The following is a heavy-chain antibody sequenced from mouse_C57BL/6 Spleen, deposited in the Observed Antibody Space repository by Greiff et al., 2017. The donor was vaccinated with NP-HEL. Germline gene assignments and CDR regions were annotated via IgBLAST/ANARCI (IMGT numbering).Heavy chain of an antibody. D-gene: IGHD2-1*01. V-gene: IGHV1-64*01. CDR2: IHPNSGST. CDR3: ARIYYGNSFGYAMDY. J-gene: IGHJ4*01. CDR1: GYTFTSYW. Sequence: QVQLKQPGAELVKPGASVKLSCKASGYTFTSYWMHWVKQRPGQGLEWIGMIHPNSGSTNYNEKFKSKATLTVDKSSSTAYMQLSSLTSEDSAVYYCARIYYGNSFGYAMDYWGQGTSVTVSS.